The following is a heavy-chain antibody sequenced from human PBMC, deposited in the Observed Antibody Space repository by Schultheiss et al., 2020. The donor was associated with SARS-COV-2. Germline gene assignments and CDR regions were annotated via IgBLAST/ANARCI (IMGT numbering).Heavy chain of an antibody. Sequence: GGPLRLSCAASRFTFKSYGMHWVRQAPGKGLEWVAVIWYDGSNKYYADSVKGRFTISRDNSKNTLYLQMNSLRAEDTAVYYCARDMAVAGPTLPDYWGQGTLVTVSS. CDR2: IWYDGSNK. V-gene: IGHV3-33*08. J-gene: IGHJ4*02. CDR1: RFTFKSYG. CDR3: ARDMAVAGPTLPDY. D-gene: IGHD6-19*01.